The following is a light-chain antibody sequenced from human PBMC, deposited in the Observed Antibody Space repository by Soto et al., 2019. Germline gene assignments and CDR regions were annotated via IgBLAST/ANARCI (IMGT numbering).Light chain of an antibody. V-gene: IGLV1-47*01. J-gene: IGLJ2*01. CDR2: RNS. Sequence: QAVVTQPPSASGTPGQRVTISCSGSSSNIGTNHVYWYQHLPDTAPKLLIYRNSQRPSGVPDRFSGSKSGTSASLAISGLRSEDEADYYCAAWDDSLSGVVFGGGTKVTVL. CDR3: AAWDDSLSGVV. CDR1: SSNIGTNH.